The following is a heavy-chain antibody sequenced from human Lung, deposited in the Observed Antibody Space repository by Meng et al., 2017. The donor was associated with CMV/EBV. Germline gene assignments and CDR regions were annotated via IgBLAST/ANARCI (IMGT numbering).Heavy chain of an antibody. V-gene: IGHV4-59*01. D-gene: IGHD3-10*01. J-gene: IGHJ5*02. Sequence: GSLRLSCSVSGGSISSYYWSWIRQPPGKGLEWIGYSGSTNYNPSLQSRVTISVDTSKNQSSLKLSSVTAADTAVYYCARGGRFSDAWGQGTLVTVSS. CDR2: SGST. CDR3: ARGGRFSDA. CDR1: GGSISSYY.